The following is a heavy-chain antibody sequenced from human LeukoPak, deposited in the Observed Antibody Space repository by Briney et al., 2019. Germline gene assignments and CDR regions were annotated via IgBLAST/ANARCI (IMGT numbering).Heavy chain of an antibody. V-gene: IGHV1-8*01. CDR1: GYTFTSIYD. Sequence: SVKVSCKASGYTFTSIYDINWVRQAPGQGLEWMGWMNPYSGITGYTQKFQGRVTMTRDTSISTAYMELSSLTSEDTAVYFCARENVNRGSSWGYDYFGMDVWGQGTAVTVSS. D-gene: IGHD6-13*01. J-gene: IGHJ6*02. CDR3: ARENVNRGSSWGYDYFGMDV. CDR2: MNPYSGIT.